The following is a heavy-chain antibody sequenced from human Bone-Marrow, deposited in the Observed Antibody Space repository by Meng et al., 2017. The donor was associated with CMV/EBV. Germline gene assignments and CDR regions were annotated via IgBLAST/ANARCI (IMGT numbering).Heavy chain of an antibody. Sequence: FTVSRSARSGVRKGPGTGREWSAIVSVRGGTTDYADSVKGRFTISRDNSKNTMYLQMNSLRAEDTAVYYCARDRRYSGYDWGASFDYWGQGTLVTVSS. CDR1: FTVSRSA. CDR2: VSVRGGTT. D-gene: IGHD5-12*01. CDR3: ARDRRYSGYDWGASFDY. J-gene: IGHJ4*02. V-gene: IGHV3-23*01.